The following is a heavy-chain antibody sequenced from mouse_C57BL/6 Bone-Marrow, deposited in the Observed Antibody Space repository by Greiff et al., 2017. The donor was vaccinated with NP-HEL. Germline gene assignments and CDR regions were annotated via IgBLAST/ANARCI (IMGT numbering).Heavy chain of an antibody. D-gene: IGHD1-1*01. CDR3: ARCDYYGSSSWYFDV. V-gene: IGHV1-19*01. CDR2: INPYNGGT. CDR1: GYTFTDYY. Sequence: VQLQQSGPVLVKPGASVTMSCKASGYTFTDYYMNWVKQSHGKSLEWIGVINPYNGGTSYNPKFTGKATLTVDKSSSTAYMEVNSLTSEYSAVYYCARCDYYGSSSWYFDVWGTGTTVTVSS. J-gene: IGHJ1*03.